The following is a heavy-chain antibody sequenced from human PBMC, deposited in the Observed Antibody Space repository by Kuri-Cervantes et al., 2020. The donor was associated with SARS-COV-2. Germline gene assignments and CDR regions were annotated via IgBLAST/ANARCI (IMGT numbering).Heavy chain of an antibody. CDR1: GGSISSGSYY. D-gene: IGHD4-23*01. J-gene: IGHJ6*04. Sequence: LRLSCSVSGGSISSGSYYWSWIRQPAGKGLEWIGYIHTGGSTNYNPSLKSRVTISVDTSKNQFSLKLSSVTAADTAVYYCARPGGFLDVWGKGTTVTVSS. V-gene: IGHV4-61*09. CDR3: ARPGGFLDV. CDR2: IHTGGST.